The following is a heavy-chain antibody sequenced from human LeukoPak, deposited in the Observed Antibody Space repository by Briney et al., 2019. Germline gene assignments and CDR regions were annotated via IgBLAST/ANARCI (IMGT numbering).Heavy chain of an antibody. V-gene: IGHV4-59*08. CDR2: IYYSGST. CDR3: ATYCSGGNCYSDDAFDI. D-gene: IGHD2-15*01. J-gene: IGHJ3*02. Sequence: SETLSLTCTVSGGSISSYYWSWIRQPPGKGLEWIGYIYYSGSTNYNPSLESRVTISVDTSKNQFSLKLSSVTAADTAVYYCATYCSGGNCYSDDAFDIWGQGTMVTVSS. CDR1: GGSISSYY.